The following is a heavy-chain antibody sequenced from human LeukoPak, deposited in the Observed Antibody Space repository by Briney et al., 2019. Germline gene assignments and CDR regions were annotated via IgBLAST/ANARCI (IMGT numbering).Heavy chain of an antibody. Sequence: PSETLSLTCTVSGGSISSYYWSWIRQPAGKGLEWIGRIYTSGSTNYNPSLKSRVTMSVDTSKNQFSLKLSSVTAADTAVYYCARDGIAAAGTPYMHVWGKGTTVTVSS. CDR1: GGSISSYY. CDR2: IYTSGST. J-gene: IGHJ6*03. D-gene: IGHD6-13*01. V-gene: IGHV4-4*07. CDR3: ARDGIAAAGTPYMHV.